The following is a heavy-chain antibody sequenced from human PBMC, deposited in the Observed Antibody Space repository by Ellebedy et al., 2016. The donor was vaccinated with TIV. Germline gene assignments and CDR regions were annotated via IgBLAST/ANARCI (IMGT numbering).Heavy chain of an antibody. Sequence: SVKVSCKASGGTSNNYAINWVRQAPGQGLEWMGGIIPIFSTPNYAQKFQDRVTITADESTSTTYMALSSLRSEDTAVYYCARARDYSRGGRYPIYFFDSWGQGTLVTASS. V-gene: IGHV1-69*13. CDR3: ARARDYSRGGRYPIYFFDS. CDR2: IIPIFSTP. D-gene: IGHD2-15*01. CDR1: GGTSNNYA. J-gene: IGHJ4*02.